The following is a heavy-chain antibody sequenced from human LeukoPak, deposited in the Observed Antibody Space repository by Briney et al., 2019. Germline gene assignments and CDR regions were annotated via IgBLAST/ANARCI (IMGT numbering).Heavy chain of an antibody. CDR2: ISSSGSTI. CDR1: GFTFSSYE. CDR3: ARVLWAPYYYYGMDV. V-gene: IGHV3-48*03. Sequence: GGSLRLSCAASGFTFSSYEMNWVRQAPGKGLEWVSYISSSGSTIYYADSVKGRFTIPRVNAKNSLYLQMNSLRAEDTAVYYCARVLWAPYYYYGMDVWGQGTTVTVSS. D-gene: IGHD3-10*01. J-gene: IGHJ6*02.